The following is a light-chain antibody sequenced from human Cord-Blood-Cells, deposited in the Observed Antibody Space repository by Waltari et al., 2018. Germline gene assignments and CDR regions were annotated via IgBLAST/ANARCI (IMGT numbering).Light chain of an antibody. CDR1: QSVSSSY. CDR2: GAS. Sequence: EIVLTQSPGTLSLSTGERATLSCRASQSVSSSYLAWYQQKPGQAPRLLIYGASSRATGIPDRFSSSGSGADFTLTISRREPEDFAVYYWQQYGSSPPTFGQGTKVEIK. V-gene: IGKV3-20*01. J-gene: IGKJ1*01. CDR3: QQYGSSPPT.